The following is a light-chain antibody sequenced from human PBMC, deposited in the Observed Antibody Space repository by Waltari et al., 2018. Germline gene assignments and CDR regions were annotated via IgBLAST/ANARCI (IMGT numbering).Light chain of an antibody. J-gene: IGKJ2*01. Sequence: DIQITQSPSSLSASVGDRVTITCRAEQGIGNSLAWYQQKPGKAPKPLIYAASRVETGVPSRFSGSGSGTDYTLTISSLQPEDFATYYCQQYYSTLPHTFGQGTKLEIK. CDR3: QQYYSTLPHT. V-gene: IGKV1-NL1*01. CDR1: QGIGNS. CDR2: AAS.